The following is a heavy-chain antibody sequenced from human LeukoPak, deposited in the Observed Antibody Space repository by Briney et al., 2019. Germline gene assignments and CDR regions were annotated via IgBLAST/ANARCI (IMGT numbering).Heavy chain of an antibody. J-gene: IGHJ4*02. V-gene: IGHV3-53*05. D-gene: IGHD7-27*01. CDR3: AKGISNWANLDY. CDR1: GFTVSSNY. CDR2: IYSGGNT. Sequence: TGGSLRLSCAASGFTVSSNYMSWVRRAPGKGLEWVSVIYSGGNTYYADSVKGRFTISRDNSKNTLYLQMNRLRADDTAVYYCAKGISNWANLDYWGQGTLVTVSS.